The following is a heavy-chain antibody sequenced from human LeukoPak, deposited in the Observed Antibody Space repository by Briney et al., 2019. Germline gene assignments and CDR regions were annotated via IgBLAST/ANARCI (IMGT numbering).Heavy chain of an antibody. Sequence: ASVKVSCKASGYTFTSYYMNWVRQAPGQGLEWMGIINPSGGSTSYAQKFQGRVTMTRDTSTSTVYMELSSLRPEDTAVYYCASLYGGVDYWGQGTQVTVSS. CDR2: INPSGGST. D-gene: IGHD4-23*01. J-gene: IGHJ4*02. V-gene: IGHV1-46*01. CDR3: ASLYGGVDY. CDR1: GYTFTSYY.